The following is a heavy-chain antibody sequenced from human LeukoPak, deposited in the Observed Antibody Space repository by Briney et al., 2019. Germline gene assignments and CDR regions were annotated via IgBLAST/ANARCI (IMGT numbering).Heavy chain of an antibody. J-gene: IGHJ4*02. V-gene: IGHV3-23*01. D-gene: IGHD5-24*01. Sequence: GGSVRLSCAASGFTFSSYAMSWVRQAPGQGLEWVSGISGSSGSTYYADSVKGRFTISRDNSKNTLYLQMNSLRAEDTAVYYCAKVDGYWGGPFDYWGQGTLVTVSS. CDR3: AKVDGYWGGPFDY. CDR1: GFTFSSYA. CDR2: ISGSSGST.